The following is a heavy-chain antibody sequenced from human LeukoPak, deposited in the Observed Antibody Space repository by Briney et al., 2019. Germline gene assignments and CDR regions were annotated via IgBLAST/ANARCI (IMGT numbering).Heavy chain of an antibody. CDR2: ISNNGGST. Sequence: GGSLRLSCAASGFTSSSYAMHWVRQAPGKGLEYVSAISNNGGSTYYANSVKGRFTISRDNSKNTLYLQMGSLRAEDMAVYYCARDPIYGDYFHGAFDIWGQGTMVTVSS. CDR1: GFTSSSYA. D-gene: IGHD4-17*01. J-gene: IGHJ3*02. V-gene: IGHV3-64*01. CDR3: ARDPIYGDYFHGAFDI.